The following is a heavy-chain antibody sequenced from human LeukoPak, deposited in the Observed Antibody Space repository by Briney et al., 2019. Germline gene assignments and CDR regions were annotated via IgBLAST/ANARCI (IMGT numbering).Heavy chain of an antibody. CDR3: AKTAPTSDIVVVVAANYYYMDV. Sequence: GGSLRLSCAASGFTFTSYNMNWVRQAPGKGLEWVSSVSTSSTYIYYADSVKGRFTISRDNAKNSLYLQMNSLRAEDTAVYYCAKTAPTSDIVVVVAANYYYMDVWGKGTTVTVSS. CDR1: GFTFTSYN. D-gene: IGHD2-15*01. J-gene: IGHJ6*03. CDR2: VSTSSTYI. V-gene: IGHV3-21*04.